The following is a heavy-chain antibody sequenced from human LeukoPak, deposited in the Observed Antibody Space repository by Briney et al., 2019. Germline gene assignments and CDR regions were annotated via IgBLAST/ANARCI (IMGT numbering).Heavy chain of an antibody. J-gene: IGHJ4*02. CDR3: ARENYWMFDY. Sequence: GGSLRLSCAASGFTFNKFYMGWVRQAPGKGLEWVANIKQDGSERSYVDSVKGRFTISRDNAKNSLYLQLDSLRAEDTAVYYCARENYWMFDYWGQGTLVTVSS. CDR1: GFTFNKFY. V-gene: IGHV3-7*05. CDR2: IKQDGSER. D-gene: IGHD1-1*01.